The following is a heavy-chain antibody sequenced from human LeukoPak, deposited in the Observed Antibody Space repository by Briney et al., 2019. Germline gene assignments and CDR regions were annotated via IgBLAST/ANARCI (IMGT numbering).Heavy chain of an antibody. CDR2: IRYDGSNK. V-gene: IGHV3-30*02. J-gene: IGHJ3*02. CDR1: GFTFSSYG. D-gene: IGHD6-13*01. CDR3: AKGRQQLVSDAFDI. Sequence: GGSLRLSCAASGFTFSSYGMHWVRQAPGKGLEWVAFIRYDGSNKYYADSVKGRFTISRDNSKNTLYLQMNSLRAEDTAVYYCAKGRQQLVSDAFDIWGQGTMVTVSS.